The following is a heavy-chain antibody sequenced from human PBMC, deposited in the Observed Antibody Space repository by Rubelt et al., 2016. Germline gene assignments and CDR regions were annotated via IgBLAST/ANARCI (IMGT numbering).Heavy chain of an antibody. CDR1: GFLFSSHW. CDR3: ARVRSGYYMDV. V-gene: IGHV3-7*02. Sequence: ASGFLFSSHWMSWVRQAPGKGLEWVANINQDGGERYYVDSVKGRFTISRENAKNSLYLQMNSLRAEDTAVYYCARVRSGYYMDVWGKGTTVTVSS. J-gene: IGHJ6*03. CDR2: INQDGGER. D-gene: IGHD3-10*01.